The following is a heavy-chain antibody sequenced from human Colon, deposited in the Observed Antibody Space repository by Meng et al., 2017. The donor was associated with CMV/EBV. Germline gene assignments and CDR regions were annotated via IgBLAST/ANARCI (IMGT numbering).Heavy chain of an antibody. CDR2: MDPTTGRT. D-gene: IGHD3-16*01. Sequence: QVQLVHSGGGVRMPGASVKVSCKASGYSFTGYYIHWVRQAPGQGLEWMGWMDPTTGRTDHAQKFQGTVTMTRDTSISTAYLELSRLTSDDTAVYYCASHSSYVWGSHHWGQGTLVTVSS. CDR1: GYSFTGYY. V-gene: IGHV1-2*02. J-gene: IGHJ1*01. CDR3: ASHSSYVWGSHH.